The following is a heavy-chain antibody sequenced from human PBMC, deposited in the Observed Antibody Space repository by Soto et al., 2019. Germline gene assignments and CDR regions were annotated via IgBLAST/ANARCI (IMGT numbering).Heavy chain of an antibody. J-gene: IGHJ4*02. CDR2: TNEDGSQI. Sequence: GGSLRVSCAASGFTFSRSWMSWVRQAPGKGLEWVANTNEDGSQINYVDSVKGRFTASRDNAKNLLFLQMNNLRGEDTAIYYCARDPRNGAIDYWGQGTLVTVS. D-gene: IGHD2-8*01. CDR3: ARDPRNGAIDY. V-gene: IGHV3-7*01. CDR1: GFTFSRSW.